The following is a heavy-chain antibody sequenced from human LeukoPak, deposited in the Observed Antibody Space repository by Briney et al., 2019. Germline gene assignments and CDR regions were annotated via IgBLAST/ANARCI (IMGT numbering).Heavy chain of an antibody. CDR1: GFTFSSYP. Sequence: PGGSLRLSCAAPGFTFSSYPMYWVRQAPGKGLEWVSVIYSGGSTYYADSVKGRFTISRDNSKNTLYLQMNSLRAEDTAVYYCASAPIMAYFDYWGQGTLVTVSS. J-gene: IGHJ4*02. CDR2: IYSGGST. D-gene: IGHD2-8*01. V-gene: IGHV3-66*01. CDR3: ASAPIMAYFDY.